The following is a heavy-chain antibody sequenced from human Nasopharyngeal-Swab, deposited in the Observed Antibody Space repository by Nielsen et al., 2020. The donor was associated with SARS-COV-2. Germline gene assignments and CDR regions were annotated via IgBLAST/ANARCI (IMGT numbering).Heavy chain of an antibody. D-gene: IGHD6-6*01. CDR1: GFTFSSYW. CDR3: TAARTL. V-gene: IGHV3-74*01. Sequence: GESPKISCAASGFTFSSYWMHWVRQAPGKGLVWVSRINSDGSSTSYADSVKGRFTISRDNAKNTLYLQMNSLRAEDTAVYYCTAARTLWGQGTLVTVSS. CDR2: INSDGSST. J-gene: IGHJ4*02.